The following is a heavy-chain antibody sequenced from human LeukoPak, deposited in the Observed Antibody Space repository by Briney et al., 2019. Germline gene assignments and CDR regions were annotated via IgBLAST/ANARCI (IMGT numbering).Heavy chain of an antibody. CDR3: ARDAEWELLDYYYYYMDV. V-gene: IGHV4-34*01. D-gene: IGHD1-26*01. Sequence: PSETLSLTCAVYGGSFSGYYWSWIRQPPGKGLEWIREINHSGSTNYNPSLKSRVTISVDTSKNQFSLKLSSVTAADTAVYYCARDAEWELLDYYYYYMDVWGKGTTVTVSS. CDR1: GGSFSGYY. CDR2: INHSGST. J-gene: IGHJ6*03.